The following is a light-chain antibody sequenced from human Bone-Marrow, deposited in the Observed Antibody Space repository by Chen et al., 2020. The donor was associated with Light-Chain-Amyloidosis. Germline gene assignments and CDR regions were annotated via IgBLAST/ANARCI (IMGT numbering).Light chain of an antibody. J-gene: IGLJ3*02. CDR2: DVS. CDR1: SSDVGGYNY. Sequence: QSALTQPASVSGSPGQSITTACHETSSDVGGYNYVSWYQQHPGKAPKLMIYDVSNRPSGVSNRFSGSKSGNTASLTISGLQAEDEADYYCSSYTSSSTLVFGGGTKLTVL. CDR3: SSYTSSSTLV. V-gene: IGLV2-14*03.